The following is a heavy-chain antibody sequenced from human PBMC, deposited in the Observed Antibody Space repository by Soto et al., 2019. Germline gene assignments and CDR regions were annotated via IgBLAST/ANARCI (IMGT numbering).Heavy chain of an antibody. D-gene: IGHD3-22*01. CDR3: ARASYDSSTYYLDY. J-gene: IGHJ4*02. CDR2: IYYSGST. Sequence: SETLSLTCTVSGGSISGYYWSWIRQSPGKGLEWIGYIYYSGSTNYNPSLKSRVTISVDTSNNQFSLKLSSVTAADTAVYYCARASYDSSTYYLDYWGQGTLVTVSS. CDR1: GGSISGYY. V-gene: IGHV4-59*08.